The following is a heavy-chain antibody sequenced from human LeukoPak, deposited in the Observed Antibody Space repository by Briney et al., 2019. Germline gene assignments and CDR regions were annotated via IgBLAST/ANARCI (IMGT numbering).Heavy chain of an antibody. J-gene: IGHJ4*02. CDR1: GDSVSSNTAA. Sequence: SQTLSLTCAISGDSVSSNTAAWNWIRQSRSRGLEWLGRTYYRSKWYNDYAVSVKSRITINADTSKNQFSLQLKSVSPEETAVYYCARAELWQWLMLSHWGEGTLVTV. V-gene: IGHV6-1*01. CDR3: ARAELWQWLMLSH. D-gene: IGHD6-19*01. CDR2: TYYRSKWYN.